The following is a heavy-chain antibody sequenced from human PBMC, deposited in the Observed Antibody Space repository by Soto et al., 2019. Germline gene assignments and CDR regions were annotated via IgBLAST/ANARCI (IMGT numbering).Heavy chain of an antibody. CDR2: IYYSGST. V-gene: IGHV4-59*01. CDR3: AREGLGSGSHNNWIDP. Sequence: SETLSLTCTVSGGSISSYYWSWIRQPPGKGLEWIGYIYYSGSTNYNPSLKSRVTISVDTSKNQFSLKLSSVTAADTAVYYCAREGLGSGSHNNWIDPWGQGTLVTLSS. D-gene: IGHD3-10*01. J-gene: IGHJ5*02. CDR1: GGSISSYY.